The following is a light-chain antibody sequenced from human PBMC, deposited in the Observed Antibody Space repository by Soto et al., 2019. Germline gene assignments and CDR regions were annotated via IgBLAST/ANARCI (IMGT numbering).Light chain of an antibody. CDR1: QSISSN. CDR2: DAS. J-gene: IGKJ1*01. Sequence: ETVMTQSPATLSVSPGERATLSCRASQSISSNLAWFQQKPGQAPRLLIYDASTMATGFPARFSGSGSGTEFTLTISSLQSEDFAVYYCQQYNNWPPWTFGQGTKVDIK. CDR3: QQYNNWPPWT. V-gene: IGKV3-15*01.